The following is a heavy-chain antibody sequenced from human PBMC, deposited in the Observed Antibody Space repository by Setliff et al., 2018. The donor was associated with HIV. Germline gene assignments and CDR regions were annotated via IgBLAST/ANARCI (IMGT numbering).Heavy chain of an antibody. J-gene: IGHJ5*02. D-gene: IGHD6-13*01. CDR1: GFNFSSHT. Sequence: LRLSCAASGFNFSSHTMNWVRQAPGKGLEWVAFIRYTGNDKSYADSVKGRFTISRDNSKNTLYLEMNSLKIEDTAVYYCVRRGGAAAGGPHNWFDPWGQGTLVTV. CDR3: VRRGGAAAGGPHNWFDP. V-gene: IGHV3-30*02. CDR2: IRYTGNDK.